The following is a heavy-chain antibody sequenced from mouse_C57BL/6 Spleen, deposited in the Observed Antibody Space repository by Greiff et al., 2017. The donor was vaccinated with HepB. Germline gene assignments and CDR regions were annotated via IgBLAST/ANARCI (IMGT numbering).Heavy chain of an antibody. V-gene: IGHV5-4*01. CDR3: AREPLYYYGSSYVDY. CDR1: GFTFSSYA. D-gene: IGHD1-1*01. Sequence: EVQVVESGGGLVKPGGSLKLSCAASGFTFSSYAMSWVRQTPEKRLEWVATISDGGSYTYYPDNVKGRFTISRDNAKNNLYLQMSHLKSEDTAMYYCAREPLYYYGSSYVDYWGQRTSVTVAS. J-gene: IGHJ4*01. CDR2: ISDGGSYT.